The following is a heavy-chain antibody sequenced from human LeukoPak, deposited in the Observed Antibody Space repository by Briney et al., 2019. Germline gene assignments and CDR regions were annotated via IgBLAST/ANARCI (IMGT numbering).Heavy chain of an antibody. J-gene: IGHJ3*02. Sequence: GESLKISCEGSGYRFSKYWIGWVRQMPGKGLEWMGIIYPDDSSTEYSPSLQGQVTISADKSITTAYLQWSSLKASDTAMYYCARILQPAERGALDIWGQGTMVTVSS. CDR1: GYRFSKYW. V-gene: IGHV5-51*01. CDR2: IYPDDSST. D-gene: IGHD2-2*01. CDR3: ARILQPAERGALDI.